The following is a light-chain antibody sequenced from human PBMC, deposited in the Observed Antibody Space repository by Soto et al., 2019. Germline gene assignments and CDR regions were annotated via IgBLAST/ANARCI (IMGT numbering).Light chain of an antibody. CDR1: QSVSSSY. V-gene: IGKV3-20*01. Sequence: EIVLTQSPGTLSLSPGERATLSCRASQSVSSSYLAWYQQKPGQAPRLLIYGASSRATGIQDRFSGSGSGTDLTLTISRLEPEDFAVYYCQQYGSPPMYTFGQGTKLEI. CDR2: GAS. CDR3: QQYGSPPMYT. J-gene: IGKJ2*01.